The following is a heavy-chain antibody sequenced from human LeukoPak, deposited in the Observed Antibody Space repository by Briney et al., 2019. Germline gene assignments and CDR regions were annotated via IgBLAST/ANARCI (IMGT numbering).Heavy chain of an antibody. CDR3: ANNGVSPNYYYGMNV. J-gene: IGHJ6*02. V-gene: IGHV3-33*06. CDR1: GFTFSSYG. D-gene: IGHD2-8*01. CDR2: IWYDGSNI. Sequence: PGGSLGLSCATSGFTFSSYGMHWVRQAPGKGLEWVAVIWYDGSNIHYADSVQGRFTISRDSSKNMLYLQMNSLRAEDTGVYYCANNGVSPNYYYGMNVWGQGTTVTVSS.